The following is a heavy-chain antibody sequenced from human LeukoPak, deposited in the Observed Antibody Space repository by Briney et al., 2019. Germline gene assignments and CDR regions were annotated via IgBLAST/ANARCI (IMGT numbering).Heavy chain of an antibody. CDR2: IYPGDSDT. D-gene: IGHD2-15*01. CDR1: GYTFTNYW. CDR3: ARRSSGGGSFNWFDP. Sequence: GESLKISCKGSGYTFTNYWIGWVRQMPGKGLEFMGIIYPGDSDTRYSPSFQGQVTISADKSISTAYLQWSSLKASDTAMYYCARRSSGGGSFNWFDPWGQGTLVTVSS. V-gene: IGHV5-51*01. J-gene: IGHJ5*02.